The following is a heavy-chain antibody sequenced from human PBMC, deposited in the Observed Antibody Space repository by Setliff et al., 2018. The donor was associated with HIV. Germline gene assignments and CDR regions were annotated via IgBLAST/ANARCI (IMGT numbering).Heavy chain of an antibody. CDR3: ARNGRNDSGYYYYYYYYMDV. CDR2: IQSGGII. V-gene: IGHV3-23*01. J-gene: IGHJ6*03. Sequence: PGGSLRLSCAVSGFTFSSYAMSWVRQAPGKGLEWVSLIQSGGIIYYADSVKGRFTISRDNSNNILYLHMDSLRAEDTAVYFCARNGRNDSGYYYYYYYYMDVWGKGTTVTVSS. D-gene: IGHD3-22*01. CDR1: GFTFSSYA.